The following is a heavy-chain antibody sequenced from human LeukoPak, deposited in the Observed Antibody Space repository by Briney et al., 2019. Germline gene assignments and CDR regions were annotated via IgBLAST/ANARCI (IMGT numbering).Heavy chain of an antibody. D-gene: IGHD4-17*01. V-gene: IGHV4-59*01. CDR3: ARINYGDYGSYYGMDV. J-gene: IGHJ6*04. CDR2: IYYGGST. Sequence: PSETLSLTCTVSGGAISSYSWSWVRQPPAKGPQWIADIYYGGSTKYNPSLKSRVTISVDRAKNQFSLKLNSVTAADTAMYYCARINYGDYGSYYGMDVWGKGTTVTVSS. CDR1: GGAISSYS.